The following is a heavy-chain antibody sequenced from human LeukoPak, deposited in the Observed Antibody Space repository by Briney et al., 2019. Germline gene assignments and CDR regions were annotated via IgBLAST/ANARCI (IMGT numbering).Heavy chain of an antibody. CDR3: ATGFGDTMMVNWFDP. CDR1: GYTLTELS. D-gene: IGHD3-22*01. CDR2: FDPEDGET. J-gene: IGHJ5*02. V-gene: IGHV1-24*01. Sequence: ASVKVSCKVSGYTLTELSMHWVRQAPGKGLEWMGGFDPEDGETIYAQKFQGRVTMTEDTSTDTAYMELSSLRSEDTAVYYCATGFGDTMMVNWFDPWGQGTLVTVSS.